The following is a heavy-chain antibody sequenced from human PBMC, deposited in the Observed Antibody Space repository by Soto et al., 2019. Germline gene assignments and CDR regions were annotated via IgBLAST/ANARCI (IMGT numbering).Heavy chain of an antibody. CDR1: GGSISSYY. CDR3: ARGRRFYGSVSYPNYGMDV. V-gene: IGHV4-4*07. CDR2: IYTSGST. J-gene: IGHJ6*02. Sequence: PSETLSLTCTVSGGSISSYYWSWIRQPAGKGLEWIGRIYTSGSTNYNPSLKSRVTMSVDTSKNQFSLKLSSVTAADTAVYYCARGRRFYGSVSYPNYGMDVWGQGTTVTVSS. D-gene: IGHD3-10*01.